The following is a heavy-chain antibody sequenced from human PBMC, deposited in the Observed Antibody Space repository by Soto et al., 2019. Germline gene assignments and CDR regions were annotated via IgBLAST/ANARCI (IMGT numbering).Heavy chain of an antibody. CDR2: LYHGGAT. CDR3: ARACTAMGLFDY. D-gene: IGHD5-18*01. V-gene: IGHV4-30-2*01. CDR1: GGSISSGAYS. J-gene: IGHJ4*02. Sequence: PSETLSLTCAVSGGSISSGAYSWSWIRQPPGKGLEWIGYLYHGGATYSNPSLKNRVTISGDWSKNQFSLKLNSVTAADTAVYYCARACTAMGLFDYWGPGILVTVSS.